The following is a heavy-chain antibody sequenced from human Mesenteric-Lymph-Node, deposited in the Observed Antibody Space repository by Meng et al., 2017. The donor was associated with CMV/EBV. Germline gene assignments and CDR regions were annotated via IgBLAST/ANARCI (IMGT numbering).Heavy chain of an antibody. CDR3: ARVNQWELPLQYSYYYYGMDV. V-gene: IGHV4-59*01. D-gene: IGHD1-26*01. CDR1: GGSMSSNH. J-gene: IGHJ6*02. CDR2: VYYSGST. Sequence: SETLSLTCTVSGGSMSSNHWTWLRQPPGKTLEWIGYVYYSGSTNYNPSLKSRVTISIDRSKNQFSLKLTSVTAADTAVYYCARVNQWELPLQYSYYYYGMDVWGQGTTVTVSS.